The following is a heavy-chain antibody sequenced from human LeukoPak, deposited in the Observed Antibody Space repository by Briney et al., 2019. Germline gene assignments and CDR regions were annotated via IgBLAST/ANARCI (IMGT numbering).Heavy chain of an antibody. CDR3: TRKVGYCSGGSCYSSWFDP. CDR2: IRSKAYGGTT. V-gene: IGHV3-49*03. J-gene: IGHJ5*02. Sequence: PGGSLRLSCTASGFTFGDYAMSWFRQAPGKGLEWVGFIRSKAYGGTTEYAASVKGRFTISRDDSKSIAYLQMNSLKTEDTAVYYCTRKVGYCSGGSCYSSWFDPWGQGTLVTVSS. D-gene: IGHD2-15*01. CDR1: GFTFGDYA.